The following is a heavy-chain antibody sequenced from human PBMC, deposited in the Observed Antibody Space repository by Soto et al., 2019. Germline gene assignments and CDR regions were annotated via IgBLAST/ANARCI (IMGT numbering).Heavy chain of an antibody. V-gene: IGHV3-15*01. CDR1: GFTFSNAW. CDR3: TTGLYGSGSSGGMDV. J-gene: IGHJ6*02. Sequence: EVQLVESGGGLVKPGGSLRLSCAASGFTFSNAWMSWVRQAPGKGLEWVGRIKSKTDGGTTGYAAPVKGRFTISRDDSKNTLYLQMNRLKTEDTAVYYCTTGLYGSGSSGGMDVWGQGTTVTVSS. CDR2: IKSKTDGGTT. D-gene: IGHD3-10*01.